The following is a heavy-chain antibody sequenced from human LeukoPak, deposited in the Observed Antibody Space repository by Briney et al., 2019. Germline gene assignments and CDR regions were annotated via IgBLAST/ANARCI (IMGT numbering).Heavy chain of an antibody. Sequence: GGSLRLSCAASGFTFSSYSMNWVRQAPGKGLEWVSYISSSSSTIYYADSEKGRFTISRDNAKNSLYLQMNSLRAEDTAVYYCARDVDNIVVVPAAMSHWGQGTLVTVSS. J-gene: IGHJ4*02. CDR2: ISSSSSTI. D-gene: IGHD2-2*01. V-gene: IGHV3-48*04. CDR3: ARDVDNIVVVPAAMSH. CDR1: GFTFSSYS.